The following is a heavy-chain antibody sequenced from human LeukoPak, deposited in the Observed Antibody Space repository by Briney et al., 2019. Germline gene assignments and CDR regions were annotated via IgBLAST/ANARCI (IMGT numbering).Heavy chain of an antibody. V-gene: IGHV1-8*01. CDR2: MNPNSGNT. Sequence: ASVKVSCKASGYTFTSYDINWVRQATGQGLEWMGWMNPNSGNTGYAQKFQGRVTMTRNTSISTACMELSSLRSEDTAVYYCARGFGSYQRVTSIWFDPWGQGTLVTVSS. D-gene: IGHD4-17*01. CDR1: GYTFTSYD. J-gene: IGHJ5*02. CDR3: ARGFGSYQRVTSIWFDP.